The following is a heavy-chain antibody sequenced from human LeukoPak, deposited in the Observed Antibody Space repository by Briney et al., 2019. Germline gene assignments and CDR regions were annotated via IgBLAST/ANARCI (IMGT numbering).Heavy chain of an antibody. CDR2: IKQDGSEK. Sequence: PGGSLRLSCAASGLTFSSYWMSWVRQAPGKGLEWVANIKQDGSEKYYVDSVKGRFTISRDNAKNSLYLQMNSLRAEDTAVYYCTTDLGHYSSSSNLAYWGQGTLVTVSS. J-gene: IGHJ4*02. CDR3: TTDLGHYSSSSNLAY. CDR1: GLTFSSYW. D-gene: IGHD6-6*01. V-gene: IGHV3-7*01.